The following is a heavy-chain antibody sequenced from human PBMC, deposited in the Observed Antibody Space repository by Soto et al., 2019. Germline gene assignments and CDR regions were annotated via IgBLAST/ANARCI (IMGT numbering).Heavy chain of an antibody. CDR2: IGAGDGKT. D-gene: IGHD2-8*02. Sequence: GASVKVSCKSSGYRFTQYVIHWVRQAPGQRLEWMGWIGAGDGKTYYSQNFQGRVTITKDTSASTAYMELSSLISEDTAVYYCVRDYASDTGVHLDFWGQGTLVTVSA. CDR1: GYRFTQYV. CDR3: VRDYASDTGVHLDF. V-gene: IGHV1-3*01. J-gene: IGHJ4*02.